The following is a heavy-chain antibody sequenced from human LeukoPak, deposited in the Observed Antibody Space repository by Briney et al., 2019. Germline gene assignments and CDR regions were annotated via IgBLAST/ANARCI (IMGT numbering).Heavy chain of an antibody. CDR1: GFTFSSYA. J-gene: IGHJ4*02. Sequence: PGGSLRLSCAASGFTFSSYAMSWVRQAPGKGLEWVSASSGSGGSTYYADSVKGRFTISRDNSKNTLNLQMNSLRAEDTAVYYCAKRRYDILTGYSFDYWGQGTLVTVSS. CDR3: AKRRYDILTGYSFDY. V-gene: IGHV3-23*01. D-gene: IGHD3-9*01. CDR2: SSGSGGST.